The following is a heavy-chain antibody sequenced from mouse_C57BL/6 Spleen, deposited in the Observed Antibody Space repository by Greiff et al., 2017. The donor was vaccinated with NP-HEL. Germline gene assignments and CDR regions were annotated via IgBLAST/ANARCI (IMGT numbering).Heavy chain of an antibody. CDR2: INPYNGDT. CDR1: GYSFTGYF. J-gene: IGHJ4*01. V-gene: IGHV1-20*01. D-gene: IGHD1-1*01. Sequence: VQLKESGPELVKPGDSVKISCKASGYSFTGYFMNWVMQSHGKSLEWIGRINPYNGDTFYNQKFKGKATLTVDKSSSTAHMELRSLTSEDSAVYYCARLLPDYAMDYWGQGTSVTVSS. CDR3: ARLLPDYAMDY.